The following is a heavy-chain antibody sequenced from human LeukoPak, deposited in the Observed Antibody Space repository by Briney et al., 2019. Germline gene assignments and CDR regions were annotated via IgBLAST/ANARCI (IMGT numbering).Heavy chain of an antibody. CDR1: GYTFTSYA. J-gene: IGHJ5*02. CDR2: INAGNGNT. V-gene: IGHV1-3*01. D-gene: IGHD7-27*01. CDR3: ARPLGIWGWFDP. Sequence: ASVKVSCKASGYTFTSYAMHWVRQAPGQRLEWMGRINAGNGNTKYSQKFQGRVTITRDTSASTAYMELSSLRSEDMAVYYCARPLGIWGWFDPWGQGTLVTVSS.